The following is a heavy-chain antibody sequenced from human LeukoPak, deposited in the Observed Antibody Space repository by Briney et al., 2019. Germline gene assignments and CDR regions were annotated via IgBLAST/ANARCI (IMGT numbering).Heavy chain of an antibody. Sequence: GASVKVSCKASGYAVSDYFIHWVRQAPAQGLEWMGRINPNCGVTEYAQNFQGRVTMTRDTSISVTYMELNRLTSDDTAVYYCARDLSSTANWELDYWGQGTLVTVSS. D-gene: IGHD7-27*01. J-gene: IGHJ4*02. CDR3: ARDLSSTANWELDY. V-gene: IGHV1-2*06. CDR2: INPNCGVT. CDR1: GYAVSDYF.